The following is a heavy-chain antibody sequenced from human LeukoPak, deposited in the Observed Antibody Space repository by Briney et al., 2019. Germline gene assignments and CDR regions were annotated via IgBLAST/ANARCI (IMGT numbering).Heavy chain of an antibody. J-gene: IGHJ6*02. V-gene: IGHV3-48*03. Sequence: GGSLRLSCAASGFTFSSYEMNWVRQAPGKGLEWVSYISSSGSTIYYADSVKGRFTISRDNATNSLYLQMNSLRAEDTAVYYCAELGITMIGGVWGQGTTVTISS. CDR1: GFTFSSYE. CDR3: AELGITMIGGV. D-gene: IGHD3-10*02. CDR2: ISSSGSTI.